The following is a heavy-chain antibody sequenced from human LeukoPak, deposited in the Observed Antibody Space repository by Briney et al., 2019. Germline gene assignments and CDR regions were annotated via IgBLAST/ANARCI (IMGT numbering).Heavy chain of an antibody. J-gene: IGHJ4*02. V-gene: IGHV3-66*01. CDR3: AKDNDIVVVPAAGYSK. Sequence: GGSLRLSCAASGFTVSSNYMSWVRQAPGKGLEWVSVIYSGGSTYYADSVKGRFTISRDNSKNTLYLQMNSLRAEDTAVYYCAKDNDIVVVPAAGYSKWGQGTLVTVSS. CDR1: GFTVSSNY. CDR2: IYSGGST. D-gene: IGHD2-2*01.